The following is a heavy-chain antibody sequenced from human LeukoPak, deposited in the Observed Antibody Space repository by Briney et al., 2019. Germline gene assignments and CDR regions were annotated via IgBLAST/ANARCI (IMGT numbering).Heavy chain of an antibody. J-gene: IGHJ4*02. D-gene: IGHD4-23*01. CDR1: GFTFSDHY. Sequence: GGSLGLSCAASGFTFSDHYMDWVRQAPGKGLEWVARIRNKANNYATEYAASVKGRFTISRDDSKNSLYLQMNSLKTEDTAVFYCARRVFGGNCYYDYWGQGTLVTVSS. CDR3: ARRVFGGNCYYDY. V-gene: IGHV3-72*01. CDR2: IRNKANNYAT.